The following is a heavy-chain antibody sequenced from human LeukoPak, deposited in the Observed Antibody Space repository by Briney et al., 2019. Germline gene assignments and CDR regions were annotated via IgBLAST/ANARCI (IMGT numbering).Heavy chain of an antibody. Sequence: GGSMRLSCAASGFTFSNYSMNWVRQAPGKGLELVSSISSSSSYIYYADSVKDRFTISRDNAKNSLYLQMNSLRAEDTALYYCAREPGKSVSMILGGLIGGNLYCGPGDPVSVSS. D-gene: IGHD3/OR15-3a*01. CDR2: ISSSSSYI. V-gene: IGHV3-21*04. CDR3: AREPGKSVSMILGGLIGGNLY. CDR1: GFTFSNYS. J-gene: IGHJ4*02.